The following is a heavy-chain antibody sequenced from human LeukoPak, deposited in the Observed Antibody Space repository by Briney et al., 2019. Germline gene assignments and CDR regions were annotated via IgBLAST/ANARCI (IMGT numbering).Heavy chain of an antibody. Sequence: GGSLRLSCAASGFTVSSNYMSWVRQAPGKGLEWVSVIYSGGSTYYADSVKGRFTISRDNSKNTLYLQMNSLRAEDTAVYYCARKWWENWFDSWGQGALVTVSS. V-gene: IGHV3-53*01. CDR1: GFTVSSNY. J-gene: IGHJ5*01. CDR2: IYSGGST. CDR3: ARKWWENWFDS. D-gene: IGHD2-15*01.